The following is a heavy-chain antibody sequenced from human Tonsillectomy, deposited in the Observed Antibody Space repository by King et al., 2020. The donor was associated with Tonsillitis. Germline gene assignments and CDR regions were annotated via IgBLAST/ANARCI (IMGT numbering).Heavy chain of an antibody. J-gene: IGHJ4*02. Sequence: VQLVESGGGVVRPGGSLRLSCAASGFTFGDYGMNWVRQAPGKGLEWVSGIKWNGVSTGYADSVKGRFTISRDNAKNSLYLQMNSLRAEDTAVYYCARDLLRYFDWLPSDYWGQGTPVTVS. D-gene: IGHD3-9*01. CDR3: ARDLLRYFDWLPSDY. CDR2: IKWNGVST. CDR1: GFTFGDYG. V-gene: IGHV3-20*04.